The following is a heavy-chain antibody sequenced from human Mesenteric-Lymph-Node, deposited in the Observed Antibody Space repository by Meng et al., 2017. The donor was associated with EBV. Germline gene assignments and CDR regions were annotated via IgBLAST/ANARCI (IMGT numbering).Heavy chain of an antibody. V-gene: IGHV2-5*02. CDR3: SHRRSDFAGNIIVDY. D-gene: IGHD6-13*01. CDR2: IYWDDDK. CDR1: AFSLLTRGVA. Sequence: WKVTHSPPVNTTQPLSLHSTFSAFSLLTRGVAVSWIRQPPGKALECLGIIYWDDDKHYSPSLKSRLTITRDTSTSQVVLTMTNMDPVDTATYYCSHRRSDFAGNIIVDYWGHGTLVTVSS. J-gene: IGHJ4*01.